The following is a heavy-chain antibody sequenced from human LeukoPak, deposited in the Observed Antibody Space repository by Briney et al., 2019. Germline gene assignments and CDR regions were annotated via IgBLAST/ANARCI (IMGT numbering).Heavy chain of an antibody. CDR3: TRRRGGGEFDY. D-gene: IGHD3-10*01. J-gene: IGHJ4*02. Sequence: GGSLRLSCAASGFTFSSYSMNWVRQASGKGLEWVGRIRINDNSDATAYGPSVRGRFTISGDDSKNTTYLQMNSLKTEDTAVYYCTRRRGGGEFDYWGQGTLVTVSS. CDR1: GFTFSSYS. V-gene: IGHV3-73*01. CDR2: IRINDNSDAT.